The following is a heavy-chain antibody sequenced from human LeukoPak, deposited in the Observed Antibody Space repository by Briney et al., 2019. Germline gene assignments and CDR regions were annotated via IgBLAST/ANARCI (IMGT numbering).Heavy chain of an antibody. V-gene: IGHV3-23*01. D-gene: IGHD3-22*01. Sequence: PGGSLRLSCAASGFTFSSYAMSWVRQAPGKGLEWVSAISGSGGSTYYADSVKGRFTISRDNSKNTLYLQMNSLRAEDTAVYYCAKDLGYYYDSXGYXXXDYWGQGXLVTVSS. CDR2: ISGSGGST. CDR1: GFTFSSYA. CDR3: AKDLGYYYDSXGYXXXDY. J-gene: IGHJ4*02.